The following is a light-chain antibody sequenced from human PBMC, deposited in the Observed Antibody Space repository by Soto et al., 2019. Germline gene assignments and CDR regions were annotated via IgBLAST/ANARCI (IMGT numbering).Light chain of an antibody. Sequence: QSVLTQPPSVSGAPGQRVTISCTGGSSNIGAGYDVHWYQLLPGTAPKLLINDNTNRPSRVPDRFSGSKSGTSAYLAITGLQAEDEAEYYCQSYDSLSGVMFGGGTKLTVL. V-gene: IGLV1-40*01. CDR1: SSNIGAGYD. CDR2: DNT. J-gene: IGLJ3*02. CDR3: QSYDSLSGVM.